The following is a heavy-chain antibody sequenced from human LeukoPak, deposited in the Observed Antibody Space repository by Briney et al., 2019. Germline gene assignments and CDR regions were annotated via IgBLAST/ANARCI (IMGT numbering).Heavy chain of an antibody. CDR2: MNPNSDNT. V-gene: IGHV1-8*01. CDR3: ARVIYSSGWYD. CDR1: GYTFTSYD. J-gene: IGHJ4*02. Sequence: GASVKVSCKASGYTFTSYDINWVRQATGQGLEWMGWMNPNSDNTGYAQRFQGRVTMTRDTSTSTVYMELSSLRSEDTAVYYCARVIYSSGWYDWGQGTLVTVSS. D-gene: IGHD6-19*01.